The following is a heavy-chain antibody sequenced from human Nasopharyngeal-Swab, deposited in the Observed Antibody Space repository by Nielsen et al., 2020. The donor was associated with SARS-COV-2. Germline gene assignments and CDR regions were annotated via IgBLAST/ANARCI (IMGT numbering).Heavy chain of an antibody. CDR3: AREGGYSGYDASSWYFDL. CDR2: IYSGGST. D-gene: IGHD5-12*01. J-gene: IGHJ2*01. V-gene: IGHV3-53*01. Sequence: VRQAPGKGLEWVSVIYSGGSTYYADSVKGRFTISRDNSKNTLFLQMNYLRAEDTAVYYCAREGGYSGYDASSWYFDLWGRGTLVTVSS.